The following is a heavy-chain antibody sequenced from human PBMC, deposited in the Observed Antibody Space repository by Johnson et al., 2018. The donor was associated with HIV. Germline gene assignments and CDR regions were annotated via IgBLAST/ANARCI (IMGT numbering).Heavy chain of an antibody. D-gene: IGHD2-21*01. CDR1: GFTFSSYG. Sequence: QMLLVESGGGLVQPGGSLRLSCAASGFTFSSYGMHWVRQAQGKGLEWVAVIYSGGSTYYADSVKGRFTISRDNSKNTLYLQMNSLRAEATAVYYCAKDVAFRDDAFDIWGQGTMVTVSS. CDR2: IYSGGST. CDR3: AKDVAFRDDAFDI. J-gene: IGHJ3*02. V-gene: IGHV3-NL1*01.